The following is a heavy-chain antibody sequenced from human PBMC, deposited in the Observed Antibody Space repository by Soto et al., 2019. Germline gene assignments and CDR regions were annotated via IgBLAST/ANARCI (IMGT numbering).Heavy chain of an antibody. CDR2: TYYRSKWYN. J-gene: IGHJ5*02. CDR1: GDSVSSNSAA. Sequence: SQTLSLTCVISGDSVSSNSAAWNWIRQSPSRGLEWLGRTYYRSKWYNDYAVSVKSRITINPDTSKNQFSLQLNSVTPEDTAVYYCARDLIAAAARPYNWFDPWGQGTLVTVSS. D-gene: IGHD6-13*01. V-gene: IGHV6-1*01. CDR3: ARDLIAAAARPYNWFDP.